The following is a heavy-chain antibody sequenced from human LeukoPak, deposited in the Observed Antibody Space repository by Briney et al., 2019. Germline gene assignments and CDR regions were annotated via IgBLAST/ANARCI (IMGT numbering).Heavy chain of an antibody. J-gene: IGHJ4*02. CDR2: FYYSGSA. V-gene: IGHV4-59*08. Sequence: SETLSLTCTVSGGSISSYYWSWIRQPPGKGLEWIGYFYYSGSANYNPSLESRVTISVDTSRTHFYLKLSSVTAADTAVYYCARSGGRDGYNFDYWGPGTLVTVSS. D-gene: IGHD5-24*01. CDR1: GGSISSYY. CDR3: ARSGGRDGYNFDY.